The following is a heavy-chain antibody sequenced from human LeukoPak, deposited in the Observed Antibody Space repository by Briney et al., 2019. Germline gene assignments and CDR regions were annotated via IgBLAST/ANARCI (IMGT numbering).Heavy chain of an antibody. CDR3: ACSIAAAGTHFSFDY. Sequence: GGSLRLSCAASGFTFSGYWMSWVRQAPGKGLEWVAVISYDGGNKYYADSVKGRFTISRDNSKNTLYLQMNSLRAEDTAVYYCACSIAAAGTHFSFDYWGQGTLVTVSS. CDR2: ISYDGGNK. J-gene: IGHJ4*02. V-gene: IGHV3-30*03. D-gene: IGHD6-13*01. CDR1: GFTFSGYW.